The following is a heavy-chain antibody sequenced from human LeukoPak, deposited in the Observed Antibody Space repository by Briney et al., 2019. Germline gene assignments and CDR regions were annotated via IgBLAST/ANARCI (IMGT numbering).Heavy chain of an antibody. CDR1: GFTFSDYY. J-gene: IGHJ6*02. D-gene: IGHD6-19*01. CDR3: ARDKEYSSGWYFRSGVSYYRMDV. Sequence: PGVSLRLSCAASGFTFSDYYMSWIRQAPGKGLEWVSYISSSSSYTNYADSVKGRFTISRDNAKNSLYLQMNSLRAEDTAVYYCARDKEYSSGWYFRSGVSYYRMDVWGQGTTVTV. CDR2: ISSSSSYT. V-gene: IGHV3-11*05.